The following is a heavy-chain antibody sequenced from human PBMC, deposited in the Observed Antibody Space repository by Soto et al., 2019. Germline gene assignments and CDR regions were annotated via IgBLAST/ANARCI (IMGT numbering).Heavy chain of an antibody. V-gene: IGHV3-15*01. CDR1: GFTFSNAW. D-gene: IGHD3-22*01. CDR2: IKSKTDGEAI. J-gene: IGHJ4*02. Sequence: GGSLRLSCAASGFTFSNAWMAWVRQGPGKGLEWVGRIKSKTDGEAIDYAASVKGRFTISRDDSKNTVYLQMNSLETEDTALYYCTTVLWYFYDGSGYRWGQGTQVTAPQ. CDR3: TTVLWYFYDGSGYR.